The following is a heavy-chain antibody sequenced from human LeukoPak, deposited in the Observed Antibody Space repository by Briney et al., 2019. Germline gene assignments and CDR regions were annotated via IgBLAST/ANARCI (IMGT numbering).Heavy chain of an antibody. CDR3: ARTGGYRFDP. J-gene: IGHJ5*02. Sequence: GGSLRLSCAASGFTFSSYAMSWVRQAPGKGLEWVSGLNSGGSTSYADSVKGRFTISRDNSKNTLYLQMSSLRVEDTAVYYCARTGGYRFDPWGQGTLVTVSS. V-gene: IGHV3-53*01. D-gene: IGHD6-13*01. CDR2: LNSGGST. CDR1: GFTFSSYA.